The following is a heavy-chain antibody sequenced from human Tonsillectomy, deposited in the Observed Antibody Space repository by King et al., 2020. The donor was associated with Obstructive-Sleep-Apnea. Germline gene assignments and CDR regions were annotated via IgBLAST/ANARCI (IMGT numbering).Heavy chain of an antibody. V-gene: IGHV1-8*01. J-gene: IGHJ4*02. D-gene: IGHD5-12*01. CDR1: GYTFTNYD. Sequence: QLVQSGAEVKKPGASVKVSCKASGYTFTNYDINWVRQATGQGLEWMGWMNPNSGNTDYAQKFQGRVTMTRDTSITTAYMDLSSLRSEDTAVYYCAREVDPFGDSYGAGDYWGQGTLVTVSS. CDR2: MNPNSGNT. CDR3: AREVDPFGDSYGAGDY.